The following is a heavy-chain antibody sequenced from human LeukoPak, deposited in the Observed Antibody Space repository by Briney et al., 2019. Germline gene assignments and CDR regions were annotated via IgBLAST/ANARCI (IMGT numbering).Heavy chain of an antibody. J-gene: IGHJ3*02. Sequence: PSETLSLTCSVSGGSISSSSYYWGWLRQPPGKGLGWIGSIYDRGSTYYNPSLKSRVTISVDTSKIQFSLKLSSVTAADTAVYYCARPQWCEYKDAFDIWGDGTMVTVSS. CDR1: GGSISSSSYY. CDR3: ARPQWCEYKDAFDI. D-gene: IGHD2-8*01. CDR2: IYDRGST. V-gene: IGHV4-39*01.